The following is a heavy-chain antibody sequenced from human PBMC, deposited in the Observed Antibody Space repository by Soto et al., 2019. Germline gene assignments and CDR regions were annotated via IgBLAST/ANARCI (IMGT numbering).Heavy chain of an antibody. CDR3: ARGGKYRQQETYFFDY. CDR2: IDYYGHT. V-gene: IGHV4-39*01. J-gene: IGHJ4*02. D-gene: IGHD6-6*01. Sequence: QLQLQESGPGLVKPSETLSLRCSVSGGSTTNSNYYWGWIRQPPGRGLEWLGSIDYYGHTYYNPSVRSRVTVFIDTSKSQFSVELTSGTAADTAVYYCARGGKYRQQETYFFDYWGQRALVTVSS. CDR1: GGSTTNSNYY.